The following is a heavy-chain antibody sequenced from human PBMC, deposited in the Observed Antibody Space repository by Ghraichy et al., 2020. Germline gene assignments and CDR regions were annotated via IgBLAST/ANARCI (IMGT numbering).Heavy chain of an antibody. V-gene: IGHV3-30*03. CDR2: ISNDEVRD. D-gene: IGHD5-24*01. CDR3: AITSSGNNPPDY. Sequence: GGSLRLSCAASGFTFTCCGMHWVRQAPGKGLEWVALISNDEVRDYYADSVKGRFTISRDNSKNTLYLQMNGLSADDTAVYYCAITSSGNNPPDYWGQGTLVTFSS. CDR1: GFTFTCCG. J-gene: IGHJ4*02.